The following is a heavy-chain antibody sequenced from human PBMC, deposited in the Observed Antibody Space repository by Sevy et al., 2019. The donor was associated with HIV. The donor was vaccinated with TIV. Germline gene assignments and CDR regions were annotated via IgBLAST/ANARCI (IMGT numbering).Heavy chain of an antibody. J-gene: IGHJ4*02. D-gene: IGHD3-16*01. CDR2: IQYDGSNK. CDR1: GFSFSSYG. V-gene: IGHV3-30*02. CDR3: VKEGGGGGGDH. Sequence: GGSLRLSCAASGFSFSSYGMHWVRQAPGKALEWMSYIQYDGSNKDYADSVKGRFTISRDNSKNTLYVQMNSLRVEDTAVFYCVKEGGGGGGDHWGQGTLVTVSS.